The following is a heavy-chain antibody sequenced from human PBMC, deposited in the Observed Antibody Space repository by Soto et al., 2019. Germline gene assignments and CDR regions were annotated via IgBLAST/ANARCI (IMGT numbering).Heavy chain of an antibody. CDR2: IIPIFGTA. V-gene: IGHV1-69*06. Sequence: ASVKVSCKASGGTFSSYAISWVRQAPGQGLEWMGGIIPIFGTANYAQKFQGRVTITADKSTSTAYMELSSLRSEDTAVYYCARKRITIFAAPNQLPHYYYGMDVWGQGTTVTVSS. CDR1: GGTFSSYA. CDR3: ARKRITIFAAPNQLPHYYYGMDV. J-gene: IGHJ6*02. D-gene: IGHD3-3*01.